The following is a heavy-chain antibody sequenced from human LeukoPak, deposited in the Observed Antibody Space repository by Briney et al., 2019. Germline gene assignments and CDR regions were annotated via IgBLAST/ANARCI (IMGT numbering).Heavy chain of an antibody. V-gene: IGHV1-8*01. J-gene: IGHJ4*02. CDR2: INPNSGNT. D-gene: IGHD1-1*01. CDR3: ARTSTGTRGGYDV. Sequence: ASVKVSCKASGYTFTSYDINWVRQASGQGLEWMGWINPNSGNTGFTQKFQGRVTVTRSTSISTAYMELSSLTSDDTAVYYCARTSTGTRGGYDVWGRGTLVTVSS. CDR1: GYTFTSYD.